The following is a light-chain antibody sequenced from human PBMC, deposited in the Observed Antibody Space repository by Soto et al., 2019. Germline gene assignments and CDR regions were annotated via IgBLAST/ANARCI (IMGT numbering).Light chain of an antibody. CDR3: QHYDSLPLT. CDR1: QSVSSSY. J-gene: IGKJ5*01. V-gene: IGKV3-20*01. Sequence: EIVLTQSPCTLSLSPWERSTLSFMASQSVSSSYLAWYQQKPGQPPRLLIYGASSRATGIPDRFSGSGSGTDFTLTISRLEPEDFAMFYCQHYDSLPLTFGQGTGLDIK. CDR2: GAS.